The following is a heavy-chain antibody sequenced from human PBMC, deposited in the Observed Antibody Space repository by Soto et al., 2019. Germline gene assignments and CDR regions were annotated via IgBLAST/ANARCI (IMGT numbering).Heavy chain of an antibody. D-gene: IGHD2-2*01. CDR3: ARLGGYCSTTTCYGYYAMDV. Sequence: SETVSLTCTVSGGSLSSGPYSWGWIRQPPEKGLEWIGTFSYSGSTYYNPSLESRVTISVDTSKNQFSLKVSSVTAADTAMYYCARLGGYCSTTTCYGYYAMDVWGQGTTVTVS. V-gene: IGHV4-39*01. CDR1: GGSLSSGPYS. J-gene: IGHJ6*02. CDR2: FSYSGST.